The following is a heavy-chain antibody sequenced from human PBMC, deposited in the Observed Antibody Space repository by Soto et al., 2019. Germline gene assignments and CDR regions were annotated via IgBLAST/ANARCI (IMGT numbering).Heavy chain of an antibody. J-gene: IGHJ4*02. Sequence: ASVKVSCKASGYTFTSYVISWVRQAPGQGLAWMGWISAYNGNTNYAQKLQGRFILTPDSSTSTAYMELRSLGSDDTVVYYCARGVTYYYDSSGFYYWGQGTLVTVSS. CDR3: ARGVTYYYDSSGFYY. CDR2: ISAYNGNT. CDR1: GYTFTSYV. V-gene: IGHV1-18*01. D-gene: IGHD3-22*01.